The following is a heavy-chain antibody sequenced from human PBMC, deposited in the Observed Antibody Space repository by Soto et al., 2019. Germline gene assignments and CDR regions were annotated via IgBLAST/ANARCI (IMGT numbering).Heavy chain of an antibody. CDR3: AKEACSVAFDF. Sequence: QVQLVESGGGVVQPGRSLRLSCAASGFTFSRYGMHWVRQAPGKGLEWVAVISFDGSKTYYAESVTGRFTISRDNSKNTLYLQVNSLRAEDTAVYYCAKEACSVAFDFWGQGSLVTVSS. V-gene: IGHV3-30*18. J-gene: IGHJ4*02. D-gene: IGHD2-15*01. CDR1: GFTFSRYG. CDR2: ISFDGSKT.